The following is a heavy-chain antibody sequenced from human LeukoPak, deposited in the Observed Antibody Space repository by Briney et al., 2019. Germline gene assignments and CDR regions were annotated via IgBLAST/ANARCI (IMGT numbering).Heavy chain of an antibody. CDR1: GGSISSGDYY. J-gene: IGHJ5*02. Sequence: SQTLSLTCTVSGGSISSGDYYWSWIRQPPGKGLEWIGYISYSGSTYYNPSLKSRVTISVDTSKNQFSLKLSSVTAADTAVYYCATQPPYYGANWFDPWGQGTLVTVSS. CDR2: ISYSGST. V-gene: IGHV4-30-4*08. CDR3: ATQPPYYGANWFDP. D-gene: IGHD4-17*01.